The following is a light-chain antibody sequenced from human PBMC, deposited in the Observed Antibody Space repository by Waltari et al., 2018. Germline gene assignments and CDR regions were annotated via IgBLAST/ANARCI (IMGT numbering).Light chain of an antibody. Sequence: DVVMTQSPLSLPVTLGQPASISCKSSQTLVHSVGNTYLNWFHQRPGQSPRRLIYKVSNRDSGVPDRFSGSGSGTDFTLKISRVEAEDVGVYYCMQSIHWPWTFGQGTKVEIK. CDR2: KVS. CDR3: MQSIHWPWT. CDR1: QTLVHSVGNTY. J-gene: IGKJ1*01. V-gene: IGKV2-30*02.